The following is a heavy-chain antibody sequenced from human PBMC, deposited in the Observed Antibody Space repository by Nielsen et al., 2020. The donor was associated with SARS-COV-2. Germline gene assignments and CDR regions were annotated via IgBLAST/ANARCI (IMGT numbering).Heavy chain of an antibody. Sequence: LSLTCAASGFTFNIYAMAWVRRAPGRGLQWVTGVSASGGSTYYTDSVKGRFSISRDNSTNTLFLQMHSLRVEDTALYYCAKDGVVRGDALDLWGQGTMVTVSS. CDR3: AKDGVVRGDALDL. D-gene: IGHD3-10*01. CDR1: GFTFNIYA. CDR2: VSASGGST. V-gene: IGHV3-23*01. J-gene: IGHJ3*01.